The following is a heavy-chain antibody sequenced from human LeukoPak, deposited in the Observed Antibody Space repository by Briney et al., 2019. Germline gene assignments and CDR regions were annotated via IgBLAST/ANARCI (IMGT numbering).Heavy chain of an antibody. CDR3: ARDGEYSSGHQTRDYYYGMDV. V-gene: IGHV3-21*01. CDR1: GFTFSSYS. D-gene: IGHD6-19*01. Sequence: GGSLRLSCAASGFTFSSYSMNWVRQAPGKGLEWVSSISSSSSYIYYADSVKGRFTISRDNAKNSLYLQMNSLRAEDTAVYYCARDGEYSSGHQTRDYYYGMDVWGQGTTVTVSS. CDR2: ISSSSSYI. J-gene: IGHJ6*02.